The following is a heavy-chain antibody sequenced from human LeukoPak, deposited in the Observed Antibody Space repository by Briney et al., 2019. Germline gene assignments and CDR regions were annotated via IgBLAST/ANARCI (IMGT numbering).Heavy chain of an antibody. D-gene: IGHD2-15*01. CDR2: IKPDGSEK. CDR3: ATTPAVVGGGS. CDR1: GFTFSTYW. V-gene: IGHV3-7*01. Sequence: GGSLRLSCAASGFTFSTYWMSWVRQAPGNRLDWVATIKPDGSEKYYVDSVEGRFTISRDNAKNSLYLQMNSLRGEDTAVYYCATTPAVVGGGSWGQGTLVTVSS. J-gene: IGHJ4*02.